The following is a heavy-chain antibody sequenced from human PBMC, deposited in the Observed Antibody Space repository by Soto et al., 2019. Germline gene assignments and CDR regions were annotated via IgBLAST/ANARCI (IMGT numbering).Heavy chain of an antibody. CDR2: IYYSGST. CDR3: ARDMGLAPGFYYYYGMDV. J-gene: IGHJ6*02. Sequence: PSETLSLTCTVSGGSVSSGSYYWSWIRQPPGKGLEWIGYIYYSGSTNYNPSLKSRVTISVDTSKNQFSLKLSSVTAADTAVYYCARDMGLAPGFYYYYGMDVWGQGTTVTVSS. V-gene: IGHV4-61*01. D-gene: IGHD6-19*01. CDR1: GGSVSSGSYY.